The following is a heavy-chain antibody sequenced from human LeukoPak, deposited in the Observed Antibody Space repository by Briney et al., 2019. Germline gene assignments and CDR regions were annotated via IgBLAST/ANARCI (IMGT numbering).Heavy chain of an antibody. Sequence: QPGGSLRLSCAASGFTFSSYSMNWVRQAPGKGLEWVSYFSSSTTIIYYADSVKGRFTISRDNAKNSLYLQMNSLRAEDTAVYYCARIEAYCGSGGCYEGFDYWGQGTLVTVSS. V-gene: IGHV3-48*04. J-gene: IGHJ4*02. CDR3: ARIEAYCGSGGCYEGFDY. CDR2: FSSSTTII. D-gene: IGHD2-21*01. CDR1: GFTFSSYS.